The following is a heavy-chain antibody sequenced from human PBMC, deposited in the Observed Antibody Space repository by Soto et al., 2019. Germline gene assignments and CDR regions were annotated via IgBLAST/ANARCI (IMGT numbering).Heavy chain of an antibody. J-gene: IGHJ4*02. Sequence: PSETLSLTCAVYGGSFSAYYWSWVRQAPGKGLEWVGRIKSKGNGGTADYAAPVKGRFTISRDDSKNMLYLQMKSLKTEDTAVYYCITTYSGTPARPYLDLWGQGTPVTVSS. CDR2: IKSKGNGGTA. V-gene: IGHV3-15*01. D-gene: IGHD1-26*01. CDR1: GGSFSAYY. CDR3: ITTYSGTPARPYLDL.